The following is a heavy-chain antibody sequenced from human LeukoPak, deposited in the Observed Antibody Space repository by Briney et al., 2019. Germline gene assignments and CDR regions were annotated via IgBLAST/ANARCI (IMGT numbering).Heavy chain of an antibody. Sequence: SETLSLTCTVSGTSISSSAYYWGWIRQVPGKGLEWIGSIYYSGTAYYNPSLESRVTISEDTSRSRFSLMLTSVTAADTAVYYCARQASDYYYYYMDVWGQGSLVTVS. V-gene: IGHV4-39*01. CDR3: ARQASDYYYYYMDV. J-gene: IGHJ6*03. CDR2: IYYSGTA. CDR1: GTSISSSAYY.